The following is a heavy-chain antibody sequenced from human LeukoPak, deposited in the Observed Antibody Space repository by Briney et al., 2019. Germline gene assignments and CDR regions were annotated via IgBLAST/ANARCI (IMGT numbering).Heavy chain of an antibody. CDR3: ARDLRSYDSSGYDY. J-gene: IGHJ4*02. CDR1: GFTVSSNY. Sequence: GGSLRLSCAASGFTVSSNYMSWVRQAPGKGLEWVSVIYSGGSTYYADSVKGRFTISRDNSKNTLYLQMNSLRAEDTAVYYCARDLRSYDSSGYDYWGQGTLVTVSS. V-gene: IGHV3-66*01. CDR2: IYSGGST. D-gene: IGHD3-22*01.